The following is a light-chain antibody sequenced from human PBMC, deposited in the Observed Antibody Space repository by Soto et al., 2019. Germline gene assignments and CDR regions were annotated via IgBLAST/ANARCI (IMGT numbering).Light chain of an antibody. V-gene: IGLV2-8*01. Sequence: QSVLTQPPSASGSLGQSVTISCTGTRSDVGGYNYVSWYQQHPGKAPKLLIYEVSKRPSGVPDRFSGSKSGNTASLTVSGLQAEDEADSHCSSTYDRSNVFVFGTGTKVTVL. CDR2: EVS. CDR1: RSDVGGYNY. CDR3: SSTYDRSNVFV. J-gene: IGLJ1*01.